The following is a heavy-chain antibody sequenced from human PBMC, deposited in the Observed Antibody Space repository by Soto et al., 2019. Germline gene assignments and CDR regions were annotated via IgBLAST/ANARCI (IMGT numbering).Heavy chain of an antibody. CDR2: ISWNSGSI. V-gene: IGHV3-9*01. J-gene: IGHJ3*02. CDR1: GVTFDDYA. Sequence: PGGSLRLSCAASGVTFDDYAMDGVRKAPGKGLEWVSGISWNSGSIGYADSVKGRFTISRDNAKNSLYLQMNSLRAEDTALYYCAVAATPSAFDIWGQGTMVTVSS. CDR3: AVAATPSAFDI. D-gene: IGHD2-15*01.